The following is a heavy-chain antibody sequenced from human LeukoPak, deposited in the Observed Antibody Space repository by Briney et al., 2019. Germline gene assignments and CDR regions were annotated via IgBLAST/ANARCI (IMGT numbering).Heavy chain of an antibody. CDR1: GYTFTGYY. CDR2: INPNSGGT. CDR3: ARREKAYTAMVIDWFDP. D-gene: IGHD5-18*01. V-gene: IGHV1-2*02. J-gene: IGHJ5*02. Sequence: ASVKVSCKASGYTFTGYYMHWVRQAPGQGLEWMGWINPNSGGTNYAQKFQGRVAMTRDTSISTAYMELSRLRSDDTAVYYCARREKAYTAMVIDWFDPWGQGTLVTVSS.